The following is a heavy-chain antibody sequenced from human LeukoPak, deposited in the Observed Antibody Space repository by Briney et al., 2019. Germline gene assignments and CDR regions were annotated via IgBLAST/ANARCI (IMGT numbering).Heavy chain of an antibody. CDR2: IKQDGSEK. V-gene: IGHV3-7*01. J-gene: IGHJ4*02. D-gene: IGHD6-19*01. CDR1: GFTFSSYW. Sequence: QPGGSLRLSCAASGFTFSSYWMSWVRPAPGKGLEWVANIKQDGSEKYYVDSVKGRFTISRDNAKNSLFLQMNSLRAEDTAVYYCARSWGSITMAGHDYWGQGILVTVSS. CDR3: ARSWGSITMAGHDY.